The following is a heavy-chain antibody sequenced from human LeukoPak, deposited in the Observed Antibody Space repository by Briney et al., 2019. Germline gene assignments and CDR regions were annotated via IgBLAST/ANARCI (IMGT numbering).Heavy chain of an antibody. V-gene: IGHV1-69*04. CDR2: IIPILGIA. J-gene: IGHJ4*02. Sequence: GASVKVSCKASGGTFSSYAISWVRQAPGQGLEWMGRIIPILGIANYAQKFQGRVTITADKSTSTACMELSSLRSEDTAVYYCASGPFHSGYEGDDYWGQGTLVTVSS. CDR3: ASGPFHSGYEGDDY. CDR1: GGTFSSYA. D-gene: IGHD5-12*01.